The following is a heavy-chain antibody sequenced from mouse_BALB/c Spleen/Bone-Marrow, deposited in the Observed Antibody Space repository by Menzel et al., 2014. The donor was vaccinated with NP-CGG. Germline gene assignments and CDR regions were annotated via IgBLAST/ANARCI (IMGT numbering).Heavy chain of an antibody. CDR3: ARDKGRVFFDY. V-gene: IGHV7-3*02. Sequence: DAKLVESGGGLVQPGGSLRLSCATSGFTFTDYYMNWVRQPPGKALEWLGFIRNKANGYTTEYSASVKSRFTISRDNSQNILYLQMNTLRVDDSATYYCARDKGRVFFDYWGQGTTLTVSS. CDR2: IRNKANGYTT. CDR1: GFTFTDYY. J-gene: IGHJ2*01.